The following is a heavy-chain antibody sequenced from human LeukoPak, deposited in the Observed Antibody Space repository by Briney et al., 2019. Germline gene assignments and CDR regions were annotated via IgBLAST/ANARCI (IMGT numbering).Heavy chain of an antibody. CDR2: INHSGST. Sequence: SETLSLTCAVYGGSFSGYYWSWIRQPPGKGLEWIGEINHSGSTNYNPSLKSRVTISVDTSKNQFSLKLSSVTAADTAVYYCARGANGYALFDYWGQGTLVTVSS. CDR1: GGSFSGYY. V-gene: IGHV4-34*01. D-gene: IGHD5-12*01. CDR3: ARGANGYALFDY. J-gene: IGHJ4*02.